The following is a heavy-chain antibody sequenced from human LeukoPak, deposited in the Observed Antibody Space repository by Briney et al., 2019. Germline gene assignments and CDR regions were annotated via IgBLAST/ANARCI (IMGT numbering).Heavy chain of an antibody. V-gene: IGHV4-34*01. CDR1: GGSFSGYY. CDR3: ARGEYYDFWSGYYPASFYFDY. J-gene: IGHJ4*02. Sequence: PSETLSLTCAVYGGSFSGYYWSWIRQPPGKGLEWIGEINHSGSTNYNPSLKSRVTISVDTSKNQFSLKLSSVTAADTAVYYCARGEYYDFWSGYYPASFYFDYWGQGTLVTVSS. CDR2: INHSGST. D-gene: IGHD3-3*01.